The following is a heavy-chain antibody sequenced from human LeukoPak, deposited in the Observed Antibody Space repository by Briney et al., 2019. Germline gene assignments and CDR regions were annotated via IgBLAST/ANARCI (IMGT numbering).Heavy chain of an antibody. CDR2: MNPNSGNT. Sequence: GSSVKVSCKASGGTFSSYAISWVRQAPGQGLEWMGWMNPNSGNTGYAQKFQGRVTMTRNTSISTAYMELSSLRSEDTAVYYCASGRGSLIDFDYWGQGTLVTVSS. D-gene: IGHD5-12*01. CDR3: ASGRGSLIDFDY. CDR1: GGTFSSYA. J-gene: IGHJ4*02. V-gene: IGHV1-8*02.